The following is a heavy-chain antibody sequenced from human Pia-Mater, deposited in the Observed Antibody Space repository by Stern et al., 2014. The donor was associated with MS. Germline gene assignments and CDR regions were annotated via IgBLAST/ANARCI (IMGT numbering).Heavy chain of an antibody. D-gene: IGHD2-15*01. V-gene: IGHV3-30*18. J-gene: IGHJ6*02. Sequence: GQLVESGGGVVQPGRSLRLSCAASGFTLRSYGMHWVRQAPGKGLEWGAVISNDGNEKYYTDSVKGRFTISRDNSKNTLYLQMNSLRTEDTAVYYCAKDRLFCSGGGCYAMDVWGQGTTVTVSS. CDR1: GFTLRSYG. CDR2: ISNDGNEK. CDR3: AKDRLFCSGGGCYAMDV.